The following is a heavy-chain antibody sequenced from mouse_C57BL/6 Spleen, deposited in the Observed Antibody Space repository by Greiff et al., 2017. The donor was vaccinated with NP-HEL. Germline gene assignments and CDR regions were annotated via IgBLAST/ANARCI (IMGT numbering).Heavy chain of an antibody. CDR2: IWRGGST. CDR3: AIYGSSYDGFAY. Sequence: QVQLQQSGPGLVQPSQCLSITCTVSGFSLTSYGVHWVRQSPGKGLEWLGVIWRGGSTDYNAAFMSRLSITKDNSKSQVFFKMNSLRADDTAIYYCAIYGSSYDGFAYWGQGTLVTVSA. J-gene: IGHJ3*01. D-gene: IGHD1-1*01. CDR1: GFSLTSYG. V-gene: IGHV2-5*01.